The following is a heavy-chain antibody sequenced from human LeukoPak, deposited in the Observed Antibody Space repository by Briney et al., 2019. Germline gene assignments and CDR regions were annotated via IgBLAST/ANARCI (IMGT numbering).Heavy chain of an antibody. J-gene: IGHJ4*02. CDR1: GGSISNTNW. CDR2: VNLQGST. V-gene: IGHV4-4*02. CDR3: AGEGGPSRPLDY. Sequence: NPSETLSLTCGVSGGSISNTNWWTWVRQPPGKGLEWIGEVNLQGSTNYNPSLKSRVAISVDKSENHISLKLTSVTAADTAVYYWAGEGGPSRPLDYWGQGPLVTVAS.